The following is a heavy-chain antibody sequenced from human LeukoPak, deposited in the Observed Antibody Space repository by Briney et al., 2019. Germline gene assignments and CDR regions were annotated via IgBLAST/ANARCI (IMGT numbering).Heavy chain of an antibody. CDR1: GGSISSSSYY. D-gene: IGHD3-3*01. V-gene: IGHV4-39*07. CDR3: ARADDFWSGYFMDV. J-gene: IGHJ6*04. CDR2: IYYSVST. Sequence: SETLSLTCTVSGGSISSSSYYWGWIRQPPGKGLEWIGSIYYSVSTYYNPSLKSRVTISVDTSKNQFSLKLSSVTAADTAVYYCARADDFWSGYFMDVWGKGTTVTVSS.